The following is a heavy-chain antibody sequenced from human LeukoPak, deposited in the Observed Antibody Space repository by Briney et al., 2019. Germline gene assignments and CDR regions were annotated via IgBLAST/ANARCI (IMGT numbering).Heavy chain of an antibody. Sequence: GGSLRLSCAASGFTFSSYNMNWVRQAPGKGLEWVAVISYDGSNKYYEDSVKGRFTISRDNSKNTLYLQMNSLRAEDTAVYYCARVYYDSSGYYDAFDIWGQGTMVTVSS. V-gene: IGHV3-30*04. CDR3: ARVYYDSSGYYDAFDI. D-gene: IGHD3-22*01. CDR1: GFTFSSYN. CDR2: ISYDGSNK. J-gene: IGHJ3*02.